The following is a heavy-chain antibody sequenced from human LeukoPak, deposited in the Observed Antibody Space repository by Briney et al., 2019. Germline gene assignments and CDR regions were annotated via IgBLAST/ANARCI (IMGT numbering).Heavy chain of an antibody. CDR2: IFHSGRT. J-gene: IGHJ3*02. D-gene: IGHD6-19*01. Sequence: SETLSLTCTVSGGSISSGYFWGWIRQPPGKGLEWIAAIFHSGRTYYNPSLKSRVTISVDTSKNQFSLTLSSVTAADTAVYYCARGHLVSGWFKYDAFDIWGQGTMVSVSS. V-gene: IGHV4-38-2*02. CDR3: ARGHLVSGWFKYDAFDI. CDR1: GGSISSGYF.